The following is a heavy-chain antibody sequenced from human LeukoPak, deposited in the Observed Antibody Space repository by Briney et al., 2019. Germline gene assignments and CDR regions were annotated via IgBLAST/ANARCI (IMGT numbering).Heavy chain of an antibody. D-gene: IGHD3-10*01. CDR2: IYHTGST. Sequence: PSETLSLTCTISGGSVSDYYWSWIRQSPGKGLEWIGYIYHTGSTSYSPSLKSRVTISADTSKNQFSLKLSSVTAADTAVYYCARIGFLDAFDIWGQGTMVTVSS. CDR1: GGSVSDYY. J-gene: IGHJ3*02. CDR3: ARIGFLDAFDI. V-gene: IGHV4-59*02.